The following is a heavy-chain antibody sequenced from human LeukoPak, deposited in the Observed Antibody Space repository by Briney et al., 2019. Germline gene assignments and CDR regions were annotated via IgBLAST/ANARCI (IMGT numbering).Heavy chain of an antibody. V-gene: IGHV3-21*01. CDR2: ISSSSGYI. Sequence: VGSLRLSCAASGFTFSSYWMNWVRQSPGKGLESVSAISSSSGYIYYADSVKGRFTISSDNAKNSLYLQITGPRAEDTAVYYCARPDDQQLVRDAFDIWGPGTMVTVSS. J-gene: IGHJ3*02. D-gene: IGHD6-13*01. CDR3: ARPDDQQLVRDAFDI. CDR1: GFTFSSYW.